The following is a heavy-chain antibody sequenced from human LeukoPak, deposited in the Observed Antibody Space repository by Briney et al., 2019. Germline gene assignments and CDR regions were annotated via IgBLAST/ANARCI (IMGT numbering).Heavy chain of an antibody. Sequence: EASVKVSCKASGYTFTSYGISWVRQAPGQGLEWMGWISAYNGNTNYAQKLQGRVTMTTDTSTSTAYMELRSLRSDDTAVYYCARAVKTGDFWSGLGYYYYMDVWGKGTTVTVSS. D-gene: IGHD3-3*01. CDR3: ARAVKTGDFWSGLGYYYYMDV. V-gene: IGHV1-18*01. J-gene: IGHJ6*03. CDR2: ISAYNGNT. CDR1: GYTFTSYG.